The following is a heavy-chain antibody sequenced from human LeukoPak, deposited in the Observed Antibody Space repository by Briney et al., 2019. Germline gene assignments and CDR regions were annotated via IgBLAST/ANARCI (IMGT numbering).Heavy chain of an antibody. CDR1: GASISTSSYY. D-gene: IGHD3-10*01. CDR2: IYYSGST. V-gene: IGHV4-39*07. Sequence: SETLSLTCTVSGASISTSSYYWGWIRQPPGKGLKWIASIYYSGSTYYNPSLKSRVTISVDTSKNHFSLKLTSVTAADTAIYYCARHEIGDDGFDIWGKGTIVTVPS. J-gene: IGHJ3*02. CDR3: ARHEIGDDGFDI.